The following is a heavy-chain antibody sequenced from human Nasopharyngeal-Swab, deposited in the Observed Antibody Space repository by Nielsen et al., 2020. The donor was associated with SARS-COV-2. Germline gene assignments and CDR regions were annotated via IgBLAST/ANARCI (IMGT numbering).Heavy chain of an antibody. CDR3: ARIKSGPYSSLYYYGLDV. Sequence: SETLSLTCAFYGGSFNSYYFTWIRQSPGKVLEWIGEIRHSGSTKYNPSLKSRLTISVDTSNNQFSLKLTSVTAADTGVYYCARIKSGPYSSLYYYGLDVWGPGTTVTVSS. V-gene: IGHV4-34*01. CDR2: IRHSGST. J-gene: IGHJ6*02. CDR1: GGSFNSYY. D-gene: IGHD1-26*01.